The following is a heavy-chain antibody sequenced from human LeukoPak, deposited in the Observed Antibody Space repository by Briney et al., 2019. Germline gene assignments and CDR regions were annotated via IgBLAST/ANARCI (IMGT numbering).Heavy chain of an antibody. D-gene: IGHD3-10*01. CDR1: GFTFSDYY. V-gene: IGHV3-11*01. Sequence: GGSLRLSCAASGFTFSDYYMSWIRQAPGKGLEWVSYISSSGSTIYYADPVKGRFTISRDNAKNSLYLQMNSLRAEDTAVYYCARGFYVDAPYYGSGSKLPDYWGQGTLVTVSS. J-gene: IGHJ4*02. CDR2: ISSSGSTI. CDR3: ARGFYVDAPYYGSGSKLPDY.